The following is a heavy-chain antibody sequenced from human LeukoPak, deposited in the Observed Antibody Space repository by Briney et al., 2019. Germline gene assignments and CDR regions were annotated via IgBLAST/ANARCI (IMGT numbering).Heavy chain of an antibody. CDR3: ARDRGHYYDSSGYAP. Sequence: GGSLRLSCAASGFTFSSYSMNWVRQAPGKGLEWVSSISSSSSYIYYADSVKGRFTISRDNAKNSLYLQMNSLRAEDTAVYYCARDRGHYYDSSGYAPWGQGTLVTVSS. CDR1: GFTFSSYS. CDR2: ISSSSSYI. J-gene: IGHJ5*02. V-gene: IGHV3-21*01. D-gene: IGHD3-22*01.